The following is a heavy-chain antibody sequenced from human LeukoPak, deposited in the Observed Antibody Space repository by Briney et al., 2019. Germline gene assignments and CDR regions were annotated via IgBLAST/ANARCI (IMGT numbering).Heavy chain of an antibody. CDR1: GDSISNYY. J-gene: IGHJ4*02. Sequence: SETLSLTCTVSGDSISNYYWSWIRQPPGKVLEWIGYIYYSGSTNYNPSLKSRVTISVDTSKKHFSLKLSSVTAADTAVYYCAREAIGRVDYWGQGILVTVSS. V-gene: IGHV4-59*01. D-gene: IGHD2/OR15-2a*01. CDR3: AREAIGRVDY. CDR2: IYYSGST.